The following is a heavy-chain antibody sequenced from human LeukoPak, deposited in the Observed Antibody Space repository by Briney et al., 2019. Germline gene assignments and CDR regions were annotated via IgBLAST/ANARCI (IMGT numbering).Heavy chain of an antibody. CDR3: AGCITMVRGVPFY. CDR1: GFTFSSYA. CDR2: ISYDGSNK. D-gene: IGHD3-10*01. Sequence: GRSLRLSCAASGFTFSSYAMHWVRQAPGKGLEWVAVISYDGSNKYYADSVKGRFTISRDNSKNTLYLQMNSLRAEDTAVYYCAGCITMVRGVPFYWGQGTLVTVSS. V-gene: IGHV3-30-3*01. J-gene: IGHJ4*02.